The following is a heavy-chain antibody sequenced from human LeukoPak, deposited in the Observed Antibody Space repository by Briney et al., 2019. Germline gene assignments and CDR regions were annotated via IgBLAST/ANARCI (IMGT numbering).Heavy chain of an antibody. CDR1: GGTFSSYT. D-gene: IGHD5-18*01. CDR3: ALWPRGYSLIFDY. V-gene: IGHV1-69*02. CDR2: IIPILGIA. Sequence: LVKVSCKASGGTFSSYTISWVRQAPGQGLEWMGRIIPILGIANYAQKFQGRVTITADKSTSTAYMELSSLRSEDTAVYYCALWPRGYSLIFDYWGQGTLVTVSS. J-gene: IGHJ4*02.